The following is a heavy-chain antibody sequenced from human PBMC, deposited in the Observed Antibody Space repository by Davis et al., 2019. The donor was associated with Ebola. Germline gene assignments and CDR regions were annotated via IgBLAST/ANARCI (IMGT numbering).Heavy chain of an antibody. Sequence: SETLSLTCTVSGGSISSYYWSWIRQPPGKGLEWIGYIYYSGSTNYNPSLKSRVTISVDTSKNQFFLKLSSVTAADTAVYYCAREFYYYGMDVWGQGTTVTVSS. J-gene: IGHJ6*02. CDR3: AREFYYYGMDV. CDR1: GGSISSYY. V-gene: IGHV4-59*01. CDR2: IYYSGST.